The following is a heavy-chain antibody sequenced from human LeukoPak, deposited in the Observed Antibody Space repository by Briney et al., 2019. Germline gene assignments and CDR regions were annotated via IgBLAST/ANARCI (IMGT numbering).Heavy chain of an antibody. CDR3: ARGHNSSSSGFYYYMDV. CDR2: IWNDGSNK. V-gene: IGHV3-33*01. CDR1: GVIFSSYG. J-gene: IGHJ6*03. D-gene: IGHD6-6*01. Sequence: PGGSLRLSCAASGVIFSSYGMHWVRQAPGKGLEWVAVIWNDGSNKYYADSVKGRFTISRDTSKNTLFLQMNSLRAEDTAVYYCARGHNSSSSGFYYYMDVWGRGTTVTVSS.